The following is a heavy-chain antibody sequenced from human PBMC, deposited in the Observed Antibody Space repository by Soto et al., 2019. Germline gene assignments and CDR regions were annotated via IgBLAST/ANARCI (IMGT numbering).Heavy chain of an antibody. D-gene: IGHD3-3*01. CDR3: ARDASYYSLWSGYYPSRNGMDV. V-gene: IGHV3-33*01. CDR2: IWYDGSKK. CDR1: GFTFSSFG. Sequence: GGSLRLSCAASGFTFSSFGMHWVRQAPGKGLEWVSLIWYDGSKKSYGDPVKGRFTISRDNSRNTVYLQMNSLRADDTAVYYCARDASYYSLWSGYYPSRNGMDVWGQGTTVT. J-gene: IGHJ6*02.